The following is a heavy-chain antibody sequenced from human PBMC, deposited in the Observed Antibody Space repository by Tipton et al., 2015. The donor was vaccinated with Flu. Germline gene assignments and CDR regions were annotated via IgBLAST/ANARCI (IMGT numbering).Heavy chain of an antibody. CDR3: VRERGKYHDSSGHEYFGY. Sequence: QLVQSGGGVVQPGWSLRLSCAASGFTFNMFWMSWVRQAPGKGLEWVASIKEDGSEKYYLGSVKGRFTISRDSAKSSVYLQMNSLRAEDTAVYFCVRERGKYHDSSGHEYFGYWGQGTLVTVSS. V-gene: IGHV3-7*01. CDR1: GFTFNMFW. CDR2: IKEDGSEK. D-gene: IGHD3-22*01. J-gene: IGHJ4*02.